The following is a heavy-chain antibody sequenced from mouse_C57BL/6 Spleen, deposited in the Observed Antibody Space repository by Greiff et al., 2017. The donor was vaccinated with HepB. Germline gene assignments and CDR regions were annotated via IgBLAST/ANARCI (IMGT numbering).Heavy chain of an antibody. CDR2: INPNNGGT. Sequence: EVQLQQSGPELVKPGASVKISCKASGYTFTDYYMNWVKQSHGKSLEWIGDINPNNGGTSYNQKFKGKATLTVDKSSSTAYMELRSLTSEDSAVYYCARAIYYYGSSLYYYAMDYWGQGTSVTVSS. CDR3: ARAIYYYGSSLYYYAMDY. J-gene: IGHJ4*01. CDR1: GYTFTDYY. V-gene: IGHV1-26*01. D-gene: IGHD1-1*01.